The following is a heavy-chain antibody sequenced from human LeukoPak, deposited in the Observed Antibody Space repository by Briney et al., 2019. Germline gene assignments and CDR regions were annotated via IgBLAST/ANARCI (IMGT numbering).Heavy chain of an antibody. CDR1: GGSTNNYF. D-gene: IGHD3-22*01. CDR2: VNPYGTS. CDR3: ARDSGSTSRSSWTWGPKTKKVDSRFDP. Sequence: SETLSLTCSVSGGSTNNYFWSWIRQSAGKGLEWIGRVNPYGTSNYNPSLKSRVTMSVDTSKNLVSLRLTSVTAADTAVYYCARDSGSTSRSSWTWGPKTKKVDSRFDPWGLGTLVTVSS. V-gene: IGHV4-4*07. J-gene: IGHJ5*02.